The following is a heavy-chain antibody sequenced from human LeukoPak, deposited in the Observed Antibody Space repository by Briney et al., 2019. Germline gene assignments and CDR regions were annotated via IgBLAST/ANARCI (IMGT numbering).Heavy chain of an antibody. D-gene: IGHD3-22*01. CDR3: ARFRIRKTYYYDSSGYPDAFDI. Sequence: PSETLSLTCTVSGGSISSGGYYWSWIRQHPGKGLEWIGYIYYSGSTYYNPSLKSRVTISVDTSKNQLSLKLSSVTAADTAVYYCARFRIRKTYYYDSSGYPDAFDIWGQGTMVTVSS. V-gene: IGHV4-31*03. CDR2: IYYSGST. J-gene: IGHJ3*02. CDR1: GGSISSGGYY.